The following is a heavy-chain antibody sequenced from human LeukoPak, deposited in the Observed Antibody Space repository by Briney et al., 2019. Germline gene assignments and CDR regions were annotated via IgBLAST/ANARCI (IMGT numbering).Heavy chain of an antibody. D-gene: IGHD2-2*02. J-gene: IGHJ4*02. CDR1: GGSIISYY. Sequence: SETLSLTCTVSGGSIISYYWSWIRHPPGKGLEWMWYIYYSGSTNYNPSLKSRVTISVDTSKHQFSLKLSSVTAADTAVYYCARGPHTPWYFDYWGQGTLVTVSS. V-gene: IGHV4-59*01. CDR3: ARGPHTPWYFDY. CDR2: IYYSGST.